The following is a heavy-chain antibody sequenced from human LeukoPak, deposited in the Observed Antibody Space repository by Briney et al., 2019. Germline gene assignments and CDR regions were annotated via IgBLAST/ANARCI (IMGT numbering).Heavy chain of an antibody. V-gene: IGHV1-8*01. CDR3: ARGRESSSWYNY. Sequence: ASVEVSCKASGYTFTSYDINWVRQATGQGLEWMGWMNPNSGNTGYAQKFQGRVTMTRNTSISTAYMELSSLRSEDTAVYYCARGRESSSWYNYWGQGTLVTVSS. D-gene: IGHD6-13*01. CDR2: MNPNSGNT. CDR1: GYTFTSYD. J-gene: IGHJ4*02.